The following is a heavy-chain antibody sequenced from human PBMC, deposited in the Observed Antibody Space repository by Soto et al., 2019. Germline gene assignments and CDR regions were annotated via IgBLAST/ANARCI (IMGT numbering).Heavy chain of an antibody. J-gene: IGHJ4*02. D-gene: IGHD5-18*01. CDR3: ARGLAYGDGRYYFDY. CDR1: GFIVSTNY. Sequence: GRSLRLSCAASGFIVSTNYMSWVRQAPGKGLEWVSVIYSDDSGGNTYYADSVKGRFTISRDKSKNTLYLQMNSLRAEDTAVYYFARGLAYGDGRYYFDYWGQGALVTVSS. CDR2: IYSDDSGGNT. V-gene: IGHV3-53*01.